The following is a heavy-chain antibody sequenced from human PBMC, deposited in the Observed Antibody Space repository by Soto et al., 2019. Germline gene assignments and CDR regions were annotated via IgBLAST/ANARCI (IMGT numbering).Heavy chain of an antibody. CDR1: GFSLTTSGAG. D-gene: IGHD1-26*01. V-gene: IGHV2-5*01. CDR2: ISWKDDK. J-gene: IGHJ4*02. CDR3: AHRYGGNYYRWYFDS. Sequence: QITLKESGPTLVKPTQTLTLTCTYSGFSLTTSGAGVGWIRQPPGKALDGLALISWKDDKRYNPGLEGRLTITKYTSKNQVILTLANMDPVDTATYFCAHRYGGNYYRWYFDSWGQGTLVTVSS.